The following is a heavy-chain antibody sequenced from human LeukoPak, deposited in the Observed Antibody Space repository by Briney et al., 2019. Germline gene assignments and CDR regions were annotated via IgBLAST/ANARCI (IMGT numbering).Heavy chain of an antibody. CDR2: TTGSGLST. V-gene: IGHV3-23*01. D-gene: IGHD3-22*01. CDR3: AKGSYYDSSGSFYFDY. CDR1: GFTFNSYA. Sequence: PGGSLRLSCAASGFTFNSYAMNWVRQAPGKGLEWVSGTTGSGLSTYYADSVKGRFTISRDNSKNTLYVQVNSLGTEDTAAYYCAKGSYYDSSGSFYFDYWGQGTLVTVSS. J-gene: IGHJ4*02.